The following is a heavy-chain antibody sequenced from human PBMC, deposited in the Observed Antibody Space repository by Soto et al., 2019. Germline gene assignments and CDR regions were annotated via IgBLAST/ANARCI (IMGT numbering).Heavy chain of an antibody. Sequence: QVQLVQSGAEVKKPGASVKVSCKASGYTFTGYYMHWVRQAPGQGLEWMGWINPNSGGTNYAQKFQGWDTMTRDTSSSTAYMVLSRLRSDDTAVYYCARGPRITIFCLVSKRGYWGQGTLVTVSS. J-gene: IGHJ4*02. CDR3: ARGPRITIFCLVSKRGY. CDR1: GYTFTGYY. CDR2: INPNSGGT. D-gene: IGHD3-9*01. V-gene: IGHV1-2*04.